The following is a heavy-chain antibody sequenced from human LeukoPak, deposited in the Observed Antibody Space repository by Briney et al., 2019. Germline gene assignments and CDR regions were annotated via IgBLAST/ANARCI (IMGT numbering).Heavy chain of an antibody. CDR1: GFPFSDYY. CDR3: AGSYSGYDWSDS. V-gene: IGHV3-11*01. D-gene: IGHD5-12*01. Sequence: GGSLRLYCVVSGFPFSDYYMNWIRQAPGKGLEWIAYISSASTTIQYAGSVKGRFTISRDNDQNSMFLQMNTLRAEDTAVYYCAGSYSGYDWSDSWGQGTLVTVSP. J-gene: IGHJ4*02. CDR2: ISSASTTI.